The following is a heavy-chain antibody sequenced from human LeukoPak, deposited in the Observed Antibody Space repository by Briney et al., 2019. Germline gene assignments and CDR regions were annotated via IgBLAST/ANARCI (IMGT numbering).Heavy chain of an antibody. CDR3: ARHAIYDILTGYYNVPWFDP. CDR2: IYTSGST. Sequence: PSETLSLTCTVSGGSISSGSYYWSWIRQPAGKGLEWIGRIYTSGSTNYNPSLKSRVTISVDTSKNQFSLKLSSVTAADTAVYYCARHAIYDILTGYYNVPWFDPWGQGTLVTVSS. J-gene: IGHJ5*02. CDR1: GGSISSGSYY. D-gene: IGHD3-9*01. V-gene: IGHV4-61*02.